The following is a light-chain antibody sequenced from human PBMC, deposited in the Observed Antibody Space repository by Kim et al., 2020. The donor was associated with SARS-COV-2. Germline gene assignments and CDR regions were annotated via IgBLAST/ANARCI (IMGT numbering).Light chain of an antibody. CDR3: SSYTSSSTYVV. J-gene: IGLJ2*01. CDR1: SSDVGGYNY. V-gene: IGLV2-14*01. Sequence: LTQPASVSGSPGQSITISCTGTSSDVGGYNYVSWYQQHPGKAPKLMIYDVSKRPSGVSNRFSGSKSGNTASLTISGLQAEDEADYYCSSYTSSSTYVVFGGGTQLTVL. CDR2: DVS.